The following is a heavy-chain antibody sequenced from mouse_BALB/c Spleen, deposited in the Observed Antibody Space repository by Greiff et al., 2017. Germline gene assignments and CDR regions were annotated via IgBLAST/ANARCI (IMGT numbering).Heavy chain of an antibody. CDR1: GYSITSDYA. Sequence: EVMLVESGPGLVKPSQSLSLTCTVTGYSITSDYAWNWIRQFPGNKLEWMGYISYSGSTSYNPSLKSRISITRDTSKNQFFLQLNSVTTEDTATYYCARSLTYFDYWGQGTTLTVSS. J-gene: IGHJ2*01. CDR3: ARSLTYFDY. V-gene: IGHV3-2*02. CDR2: ISYSGST.